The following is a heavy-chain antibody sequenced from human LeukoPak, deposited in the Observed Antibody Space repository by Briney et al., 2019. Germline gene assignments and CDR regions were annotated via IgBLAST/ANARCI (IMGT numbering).Heavy chain of an antibody. V-gene: IGHV3-33*01. CDR1: GFTFSSYG. J-gene: IGHJ4*02. CDR2: IWYDGTRE. D-gene: IGHD6-13*01. CDR3: ARDISYSSLGY. Sequence: PGTSLSLACVASGFTFSSYGMRWVRQAPGKGLETVALIWYDGTRENYADSVKGRFTISRDDSKKTLYLQMTSLRAEDTAIYYCARDISYSSLGYWGQGTLVTVSS.